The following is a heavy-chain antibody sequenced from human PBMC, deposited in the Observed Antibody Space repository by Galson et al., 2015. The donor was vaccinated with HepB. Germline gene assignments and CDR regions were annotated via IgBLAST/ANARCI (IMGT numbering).Heavy chain of an antibody. J-gene: IGHJ6*02. V-gene: IGHV3-21*01. D-gene: IGHD3-22*01. CDR1: GFTFSSYS. CDR3: ARAGSSGYYHTLGGMDV. CDR2: ISSSSSYI. Sequence: SLRLSCAASGFTFSSYSMNWVRQAPGKGLEWVSSISSSSSYIYYADSVKGRFTISRDNAKNSLYLQMNSLRAEDTAVYYCARAGSSGYYHTLGGMDVWGQGTTVTVSS.